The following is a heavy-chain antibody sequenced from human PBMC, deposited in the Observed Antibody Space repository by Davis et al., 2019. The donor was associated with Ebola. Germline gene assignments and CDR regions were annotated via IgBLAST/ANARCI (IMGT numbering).Heavy chain of an antibody. D-gene: IGHD3-22*01. CDR1: GGSIRTNY. CDR3: AGGGYYYDSGGYYYIDSFNI. V-gene: IGHV4-59*01. Sequence: MPSETLSLTCTVSGGSIRTNYWSWIRQPPGKGLEWIGHVYYSGSTHYNPSLRTPVTMSVDTSKNQFSLKLFSVTAADTAVYYCAGGGYYYDSGGYYYIDSFNIWGQGTVVSFSP. J-gene: IGHJ3*02. CDR2: VYYSGST.